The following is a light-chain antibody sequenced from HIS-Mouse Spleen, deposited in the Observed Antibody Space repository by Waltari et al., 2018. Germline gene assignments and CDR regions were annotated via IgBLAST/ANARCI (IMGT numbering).Light chain of an antibody. CDR1: QSVSSSY. J-gene: IGKJ2*01. CDR2: GAS. V-gene: IGKV3-20*01. CDR3: QQYGSSPYT. Sequence: EIVLTQSPGTLSLSPGERATLSCRASQSVSSSYLAWYQQQPGQAPRLLLYGASSRATRIPDRFSGSGSGTDFTLTISRLEPEDFAVYYCQQYGSSPYTFGQGTKLEIK.